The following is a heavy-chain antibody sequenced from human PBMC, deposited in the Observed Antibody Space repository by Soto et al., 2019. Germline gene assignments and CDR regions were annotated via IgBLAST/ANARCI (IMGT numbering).Heavy chain of an antibody. V-gene: IGHV4-34*01. Sequence: PSETLSLTCTVSGGSISSYYWSWIRQPPGKGLEWIGEINHSGSTNYNPSLKSRVTISVDTSKNQLSLKLSSVTAADTAVYYCARGVKLREYCSSTSCSYYYYYGMDVWGQGTTVTVSS. CDR3: ARGVKLREYCSSTSCSYYYYYGMDV. J-gene: IGHJ6*02. D-gene: IGHD2-2*01. CDR1: GGSISSYY. CDR2: INHSGST.